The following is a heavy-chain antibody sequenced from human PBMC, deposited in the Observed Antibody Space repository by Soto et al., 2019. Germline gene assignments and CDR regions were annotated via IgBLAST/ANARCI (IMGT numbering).Heavy chain of an antibody. V-gene: IGHV1-8*01. CDR1: GYTFTSYD. J-gene: IGHJ6*02. CDR2: MNPNSGNT. Sequence: ASVKVSCKASGYTFTSYDINWVRQATGQRLEWMGWMNPNSGNTGYAQKFQGRVTMTRNTSISTAYMELSSLRSEDTAVYYCARCDLSYSYYYYYGMDVWGQGTTVTVSS. D-gene: IGHD1-26*01. CDR3: ARCDLSYSYYYYYGMDV.